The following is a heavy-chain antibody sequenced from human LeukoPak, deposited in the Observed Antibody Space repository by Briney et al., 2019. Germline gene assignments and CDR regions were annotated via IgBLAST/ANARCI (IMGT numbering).Heavy chain of an antibody. CDR2: ISSSSSYI. V-gene: IGHV3-21*01. D-gene: IGHD6-13*01. J-gene: IGHJ4*02. CDR1: GFTFSSYS. Sequence: GGSLRLSCAASGFTFSSYSMNWVRQAPGKGLEWVSPISSSSSYIYYADSVKGRFTISRDNAKNSLYLQMNSLRAEDTAVYYCARDLNSWYGYYFDYWGQGTLVTVSS. CDR3: ARDLNSWYGYYFDY.